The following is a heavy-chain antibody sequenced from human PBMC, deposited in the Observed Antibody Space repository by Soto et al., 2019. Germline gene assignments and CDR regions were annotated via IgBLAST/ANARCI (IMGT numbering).Heavy chain of an antibody. J-gene: IGHJ3*02. CDR1: GFTFSSYW. Sequence: GGSLRLSCAASGFTFSSYWMSWVRQAPGKGREWVANIKQDGSEKYYVDSVKGRFTISRDNAKNSLYLQMNSLRAEDTAVYYCARSTYGGYSVGAFDIWGQGTMVTVSS. CDR2: IKQDGSEK. V-gene: IGHV3-7*03. D-gene: IGHD4-17*01. CDR3: ARSTYGGYSVGAFDI.